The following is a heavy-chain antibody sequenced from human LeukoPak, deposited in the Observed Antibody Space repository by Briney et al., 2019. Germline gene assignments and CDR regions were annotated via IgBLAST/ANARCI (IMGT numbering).Heavy chain of an antibody. V-gene: IGHV1-46*01. Sequence: ASVKVSCKASGYTFTSYYMHWVRQAPGQGLEWMGVINPSGGSTSYAQKFQGRVTMTRDTSTSTHYMELSSLRSEDTAVFYCARAHYDGMDVWGQGTTVTVSS. CDR2: INPSGGST. CDR3: ARAHYDGMDV. CDR1: GYTFTSYY. J-gene: IGHJ6*02.